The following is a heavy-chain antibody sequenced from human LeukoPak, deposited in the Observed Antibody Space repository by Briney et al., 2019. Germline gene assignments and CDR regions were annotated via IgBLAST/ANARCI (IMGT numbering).Heavy chain of an antibody. Sequence: GESLKISCKASGYSFTSYWIGWVRQMPGKGLEWMGIIDPSDSDTRYTPSFQGQVTISADRSLTTAYLQWNSLKASDTAMYYCARQTAMGRSGDYWGQGTLVTVSS. J-gene: IGHJ4*02. CDR3: ARQTAMGRSGDY. CDR1: GYSFTSYW. CDR2: IDPSDSDT. V-gene: IGHV5-51*01. D-gene: IGHD5-18*01.